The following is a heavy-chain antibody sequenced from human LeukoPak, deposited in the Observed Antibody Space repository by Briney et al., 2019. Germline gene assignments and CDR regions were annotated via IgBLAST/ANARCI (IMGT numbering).Heavy chain of an antibody. V-gene: IGHV3-30*01. CDR1: GFTFSSYA. J-gene: IGHJ4*02. D-gene: IGHD2-2*02. Sequence: GRSLRLSCAASGFTFSSYAMHWVRQAPGKGLEWVAVISYDGSNKYYADSVKGRFTISRDNSKNTLYLQMNSLRAEDTAVYYCARYHCSSTSCYTDYWGQGTLVTVSS. CDR3: ARYHCSSTSCYTDY. CDR2: ISYDGSNK.